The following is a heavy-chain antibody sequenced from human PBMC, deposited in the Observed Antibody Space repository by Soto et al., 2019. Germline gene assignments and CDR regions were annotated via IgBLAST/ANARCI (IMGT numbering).Heavy chain of an antibody. V-gene: IGHV1-69*13. Sequence: VASVKVSCKASGGTFSSYAISWVRQAPGQGLEWMGGIIPIFGTANYAQKFQGRVTITADESTSTAYMELSSLRSEDTAVYYCARDPRGYSGYDYWGQGTLVTVSS. CDR2: IIPIFGTA. D-gene: IGHD5-12*01. J-gene: IGHJ4*02. CDR1: GGTFSSYA. CDR3: ARDPRGYSGYDY.